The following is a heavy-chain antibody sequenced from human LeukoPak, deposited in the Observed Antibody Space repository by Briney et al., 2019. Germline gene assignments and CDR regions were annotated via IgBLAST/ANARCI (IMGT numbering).Heavy chain of an antibody. J-gene: IGHJ4*02. CDR3: TRSFGGSGDY. CDR2: INTDGSVT. CDR1: GFTFSDYW. Sequence: GGSLRLSSAVSGFTFSDYWMHWVRQASGKGLVWISRINTDGSVTDYADSVKGRFTISRDNAKNTLYLQMNSLITEDTALYYCTRSFGGSGDYWGQGTLVTVSS. V-gene: IGHV3-74*01. D-gene: IGHD4-23*01.